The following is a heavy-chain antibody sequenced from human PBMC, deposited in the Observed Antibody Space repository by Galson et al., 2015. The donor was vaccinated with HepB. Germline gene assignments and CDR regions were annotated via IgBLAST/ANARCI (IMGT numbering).Heavy chain of an antibody. V-gene: IGHV4-34*01. CDR1: SGPFNGNY. CDR3: ARVPRTHVFSSRVVTPKDAFDI. CDR2: ISRSGST. Sequence: LSLTCAVYSGPFNGNYWTWIRQPPGKGLEWIGEISRSGSTNYNPSLKSRVTISVDTSKNQFSLKLSSVTAADTAVYYCARVPRTHVFSSRVVTPKDAFDIWGQGTMVTVSP. J-gene: IGHJ3*02. D-gene: IGHD3-3*01.